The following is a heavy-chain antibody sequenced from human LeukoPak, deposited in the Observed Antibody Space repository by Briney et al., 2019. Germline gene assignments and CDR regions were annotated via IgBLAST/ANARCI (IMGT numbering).Heavy chain of an antibody. Sequence: GGSLRLSCAASGFTFSSYSMNWVRQAPGKGLEWVSGISWNSGSIGYADSVKGRFTISRDNAKNSLYLQMNSLRAEDTALYYCAKSNKYDILTGYYTDYWGQGTLVTVSS. CDR1: GFTFSSYS. CDR3: AKSNKYDILTGYYTDY. D-gene: IGHD3-9*01. J-gene: IGHJ4*02. CDR2: ISWNSGSI. V-gene: IGHV3-9*01.